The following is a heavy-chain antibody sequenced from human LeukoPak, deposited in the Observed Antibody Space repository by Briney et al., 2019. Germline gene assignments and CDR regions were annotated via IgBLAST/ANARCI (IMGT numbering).Heavy chain of an antibody. D-gene: IGHD5-18*01. J-gene: IGHJ5*02. CDR3: ARDWREQLWLHDSWFDP. CDR1: GGPFRGYY. V-gene: IGHV4-34*01. CDR2: INQSGST. Sequence: SETLSLTCAVYGGPFRGYYWTWIRQPPGKGLEWIGEINQSGSTKYNPSLKSRATILLDTSKNQFSLKLRSVTAADTAVYYCARDWREQLWLHDSWFDPWGQGTLVTVCS.